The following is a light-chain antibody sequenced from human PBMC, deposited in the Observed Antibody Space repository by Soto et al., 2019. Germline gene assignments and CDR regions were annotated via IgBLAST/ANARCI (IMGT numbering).Light chain of an antibody. CDR1: QSVRTY. V-gene: IGKV3D-15*01. CDR3: QPYNNWPLT. J-gene: IGKJ4*01. CDR2: DAS. Sequence: EIVLTQSPVTLSLSPGERATLSCRASQSVRTYLAWYQVKPGQAPRLLIYDASSRASGVPARFSGSGSGTDFTLTINSLQSEDFAIYYCQPYNNWPLTFGGGTKVESK.